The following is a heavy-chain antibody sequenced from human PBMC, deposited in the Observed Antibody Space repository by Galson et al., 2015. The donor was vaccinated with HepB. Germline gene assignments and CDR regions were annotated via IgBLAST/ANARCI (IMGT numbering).Heavy chain of an antibody. J-gene: IGHJ4*02. CDR1: GYTFTSYG. CDR3: ARGDEGQWGENYFDY. V-gene: IGHV1-18*01. Sequence: SVKVSCKASGYTFTSYGISWVRQAPGQGLEWMGWISAYNGNTDYAQKLQGRVTMTTDTSTSTAYMELRSLRSDDTAVYYCARGDEGQWGENYFDYWGQGTLVTVSS. D-gene: IGHD1-26*01. CDR2: ISAYNGNT.